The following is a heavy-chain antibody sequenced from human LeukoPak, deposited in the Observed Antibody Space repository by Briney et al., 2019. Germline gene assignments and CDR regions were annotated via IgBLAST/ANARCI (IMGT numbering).Heavy chain of an antibody. CDR3: ARVYGDYGDY. Sequence: PSEPLSLTCAVSGYSISSGYYWGWIRQPPGEGLEWIGSIYHSGSTYYNPSLKSRVTISVDTSKNQFSLKLSSVTAADTAVYYCARVYGDYGDYWGQGILVTVSS. D-gene: IGHD4-17*01. V-gene: IGHV4-38-2*01. J-gene: IGHJ4*02. CDR1: GYSISSGYY. CDR2: IYHSGST.